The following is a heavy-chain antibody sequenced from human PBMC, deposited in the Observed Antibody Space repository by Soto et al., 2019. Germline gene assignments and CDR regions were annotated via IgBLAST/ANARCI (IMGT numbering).Heavy chain of an antibody. Sequence: PGGSLRLSCAASGFTVSSKYMSWVRQAPGKGLEWVSLIQSGGPTYYADSVKGRFTISRDTSENTLHLQMDSLRAEDTAVYYCAKHDYGDYWGQGTLVTVSS. CDR1: GFTVSSKY. CDR3: AKHDYGDY. V-gene: IGHV3-66*04. CDR2: IQSGGPT. J-gene: IGHJ4*02.